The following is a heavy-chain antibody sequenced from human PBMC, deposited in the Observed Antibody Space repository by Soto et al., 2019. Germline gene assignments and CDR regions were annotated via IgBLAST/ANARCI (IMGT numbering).Heavy chain of an antibody. V-gene: IGHV1-18*01. Sequence: QVQVVQSGDEVKKPGASVKVSCKASGYTFTNYGFSWVRQAPGQGIEWMGWISGYNGNTKYAEKFQGRVTMTTDTCTSTAHMELRSLRSDDTAVYYCAREGQAPYYYYGMDVWGQGTAVTVSS. CDR3: AREGQAPYYYYGMDV. J-gene: IGHJ6*02. CDR1: GYTFTNYG. CDR2: ISGYNGNT.